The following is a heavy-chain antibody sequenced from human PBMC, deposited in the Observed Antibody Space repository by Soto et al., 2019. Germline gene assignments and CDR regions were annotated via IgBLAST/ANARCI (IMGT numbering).Heavy chain of an antibody. Sequence: GGSLRLSCAASGFTFDDYAMHWVRQAPGKGLEWVSGISWNSGSIGYADSVKGRFTISRDNAKNSLYLQMNSLRAEDTALYYCAKESDYYGSGSHPPDDYWGQGTLVTSPQ. CDR2: ISWNSGSI. V-gene: IGHV3-9*01. J-gene: IGHJ4*02. CDR3: AKESDYYGSGSHPPDDY. CDR1: GFTFDDYA. D-gene: IGHD3-10*01.